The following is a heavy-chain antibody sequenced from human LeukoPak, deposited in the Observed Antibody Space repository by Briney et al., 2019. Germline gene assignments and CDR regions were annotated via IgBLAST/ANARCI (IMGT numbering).Heavy chain of an antibody. D-gene: IGHD5-18*01. CDR1: GFTFSSYA. CDR3: ARDTAMGRAPDY. J-gene: IGHJ4*02. V-gene: IGHV3-23*01. CDR2: ISVSGGRT. Sequence: GGSLRLSCAASGFTFSSYAMSWVRQAPGKGLEWVSAISVSGGRTYYADSVKGRFTISRDNAKNSLYLQMNSLRAEDTALYYCARDTAMGRAPDYWGQGTLVTVSS.